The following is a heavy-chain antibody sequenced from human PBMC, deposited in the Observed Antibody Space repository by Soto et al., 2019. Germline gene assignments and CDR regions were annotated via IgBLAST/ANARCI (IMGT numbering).Heavy chain of an antibody. J-gene: IGHJ4*02. CDR2: INAGNGNT. Sequence: ASVKVACKASGYTFTSYAMHWVRQAPGQGLEWMGWINAGNGNTKFSQKFQGRVTITRDTSASTAYMELSSLRSEDTAVYYCARAPGAAIDSWGQGTLVTVSS. CDR3: ARAPGAAIDS. V-gene: IGHV1-3*01. CDR1: GYTFTSYA.